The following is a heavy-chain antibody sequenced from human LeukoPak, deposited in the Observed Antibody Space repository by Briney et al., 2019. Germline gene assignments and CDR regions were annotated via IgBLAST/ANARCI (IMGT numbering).Heavy chain of an antibody. CDR1: GFTFSSYA. Sequence: PGGSLRLSCAASGFTFSSYAMSWVRQAPGKGLEWVSAISGSGGSTHYADSVKGRFTISRDNSKNTLYLQMNSLRAEDTAVYYCAKDLIESGVLWFGEYFDYWGQGTLVTVSS. J-gene: IGHJ4*02. V-gene: IGHV3-23*01. D-gene: IGHD3-10*01. CDR2: ISGSGGST. CDR3: AKDLIESGVLWFGEYFDY.